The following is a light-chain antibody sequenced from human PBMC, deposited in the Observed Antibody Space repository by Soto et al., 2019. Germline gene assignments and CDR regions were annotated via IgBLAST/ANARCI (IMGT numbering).Light chain of an antibody. J-gene: IGKJ1*01. CDR2: GAS. CDR3: QQYNNRPPWT. V-gene: IGKV3-15*01. Sequence: EIVMTQSPATLSVSPGERATLSCRASQSVGSNLAWYQQKPGQAPRLLMYGASTRATGIPARFSGSGSGAEFTLTISSLQSEDFPVYYCQQYNNRPPWTFGQGTKVEIK. CDR1: QSVGSN.